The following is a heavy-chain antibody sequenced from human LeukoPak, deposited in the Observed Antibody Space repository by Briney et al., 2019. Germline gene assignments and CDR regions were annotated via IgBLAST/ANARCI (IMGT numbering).Heavy chain of an antibody. CDR3: ARQGATSLDY. J-gene: IGHJ4*02. CDR2: IYYSGST. Sequence: SETLSLTCTVSGGSISSSSYYWGWIRQPPGTGLEWIGSIYYSGSTYYNPSLKSRVTISVDTSKNQFSLKLSSVTAADTAVYYCARQGATSLDYWGQGTLVTVSS. CDR1: GGSISSSSYY. V-gene: IGHV4-39*01. D-gene: IGHD1-26*01.